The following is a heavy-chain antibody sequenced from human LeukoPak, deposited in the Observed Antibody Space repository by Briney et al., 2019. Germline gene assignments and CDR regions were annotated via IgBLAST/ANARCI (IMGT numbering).Heavy chain of an antibody. D-gene: IGHD3-3*01. CDR3: ARDWRFLEWLPFFDY. V-gene: IGHV3-30-3*01. Sequence: GRSLRLSCAGSGFTFSSHAMHWVRQTPGKGLEWVAVISYDGNNKYYADSVKGRFTISRDNSKNTLDLQMNSLRGEDTAVYYCARDWRFLEWLPFFDYWGQGTLVTVSS. CDR1: GFTFSSHA. CDR2: ISYDGNNK. J-gene: IGHJ4*02.